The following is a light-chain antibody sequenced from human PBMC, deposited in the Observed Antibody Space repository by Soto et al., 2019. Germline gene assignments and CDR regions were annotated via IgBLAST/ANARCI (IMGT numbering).Light chain of an antibody. CDR2: DAS. CDR1: QSVSSY. Sequence: EIVLTQSPATLSLSPGERANLSCRASQSVSSYLAWYQQKPGQAPRLLIYDASNRATGIPARFSGSGSGTDFTLTIGSLEPEDFAVYYCQQRTNWPPEVTFGGGTKVDIK. V-gene: IGKV3-11*01. CDR3: QQRTNWPPEVT. J-gene: IGKJ4*01.